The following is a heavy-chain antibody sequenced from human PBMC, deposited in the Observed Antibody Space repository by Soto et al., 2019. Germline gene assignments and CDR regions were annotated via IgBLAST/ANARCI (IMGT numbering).Heavy chain of an antibody. CDR1: GYTFTSYA. V-gene: IGHV1-3*01. CDR3: ASELAALNWFDP. CDR2: INAGNGNT. Sequence: ASVKVSCKASGYTFTSYAMHWVRQAPGQRLEWMGWINAGNGNTKYSQKFQGRVTITRDTSASTGYMELSSLRFEDTAVYYCASELAALNWFDPWGQGTLVTVSS. J-gene: IGHJ5*02. D-gene: IGHD1-1*01.